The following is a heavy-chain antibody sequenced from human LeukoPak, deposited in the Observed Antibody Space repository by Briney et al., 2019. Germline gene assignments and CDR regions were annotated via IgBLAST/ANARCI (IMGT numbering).Heavy chain of an antibody. CDR1: GYTFTSYD. V-gene: IGHV1-8*03. CDR2: MNPNSGNT. D-gene: IGHD3-3*01. J-gene: IGHJ4*02. Sequence: ASVKVSCXASGYTFTSYDINWVRQATGQGLEWMGWMNPNSGNTGYAQKFQGRVTITRNTSISTAYMELSSLRSEDTAVYYCARTYSYWSGYPTLGYWGQGTLVTVSS. CDR3: ARTYSYWSGYPTLGY.